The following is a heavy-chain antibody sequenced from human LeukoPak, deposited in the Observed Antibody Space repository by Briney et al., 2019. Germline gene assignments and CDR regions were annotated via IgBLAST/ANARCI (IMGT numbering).Heavy chain of an antibody. D-gene: IGHD3-16*01. V-gene: IGHV3-23*01. CDR1: GFTFSSYA. J-gene: IGHJ3*02. CDR3: AKDRDDYVWGSYLGAFDI. Sequence: GGSLRLSCAASGFTFSSYAMSWVRQAPGKGLEWVSLISGSGGSTYYADSVKGRFTISRDNSKNTLYLQMNSLRAEDTAVFYCAKDRDDYVWGSYLGAFDIWGQGTMVTVSS. CDR2: ISGSGGST.